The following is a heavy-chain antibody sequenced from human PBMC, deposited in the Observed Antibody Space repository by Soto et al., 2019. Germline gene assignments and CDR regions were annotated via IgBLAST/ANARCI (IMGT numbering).Heavy chain of an antibody. V-gene: IGHV3-33*01. J-gene: IGHJ4*02. CDR2: IWFDGSNK. Sequence: QVQLVESGGGVVQPGRSLRLSCAASGFTFSSYGMHWVRQAPGKGLEWVAVIWFDGSNKFYADSVKGRFTISRDNSKXXXXXXXXXXXXEDSAAYYCATTGPYWGQGTLVTVSS. CDR1: GFTFSSYG. CDR3: ATTGPY.